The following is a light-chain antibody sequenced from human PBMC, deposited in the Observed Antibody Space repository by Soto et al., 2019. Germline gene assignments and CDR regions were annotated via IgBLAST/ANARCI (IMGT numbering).Light chain of an antibody. CDR1: QSINWY. CDR2: AAS. CDR3: QQHYITPWT. Sequence: DIQMTQSPSSLSASVGDRVTITCRASQSINWYLNWYQQKPGKAPNLLIYAASSLQSRVPSRFSGSGSGTDFTLTISSLQSEDFATYYCQQHYITPWTFGQGTKVDI. V-gene: IGKV1-39*01. J-gene: IGKJ1*01.